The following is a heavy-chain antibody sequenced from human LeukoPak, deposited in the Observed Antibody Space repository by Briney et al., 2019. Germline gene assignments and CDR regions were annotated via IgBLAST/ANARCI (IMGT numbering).Heavy chain of an antibody. CDR1: GLTFSDYY. D-gene: IGHD1-26*01. Sequence: GGSLRLSCAASGLTFSDYYMSWIRQAPGKGLEWVSAISGSGGSTYYADSVKGRFTISRDNSKNTLYLQMNSLRAEDTAVYYCAKEGVVGATLSYFDYWGQGTLVTVSS. CDR3: AKEGVVGATLSYFDY. V-gene: IGHV3-23*01. J-gene: IGHJ4*02. CDR2: ISGSGGST.